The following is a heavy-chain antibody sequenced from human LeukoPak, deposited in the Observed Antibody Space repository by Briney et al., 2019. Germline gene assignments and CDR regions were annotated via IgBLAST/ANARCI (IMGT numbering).Heavy chain of an antibody. V-gene: IGHV3-23*01. J-gene: IGHJ4*02. Sequence: PGGSLRLSCVASGFTFSNYAFNWVRQAPGKGLEWVSVTSGSGVSTYYADSVKGRFTISRDNSKNTVYLQMNSLRAEDTAVYYCARAAGDKAANARFDYWGQGTLVTVSS. D-gene: IGHD4-23*01. CDR3: ARAAGDKAANARFDY. CDR2: TSGSGVST. CDR1: GFTFSNYA.